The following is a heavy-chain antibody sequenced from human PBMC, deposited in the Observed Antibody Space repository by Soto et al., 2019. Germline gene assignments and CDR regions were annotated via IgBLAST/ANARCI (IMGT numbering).Heavy chain of an antibody. CDR3: AKDRGGEAAGPTKFYGMAV. CDR2: ISGSGDST. J-gene: IGHJ6*02. Sequence: EVQLLESGGGLVQPGESLRLSCAASGCTFSSYAMRWVRQAPGKGLEWVSVISGSGDSTYYADSVRGRFTISRDNSKYTLYLQMNSQRAEDTAVYYCAKDRGGEAAGPTKFYGMAVGGQGTTVTVS. CDR1: GCTFSSYA. D-gene: IGHD6-13*01. V-gene: IGHV3-23*01.